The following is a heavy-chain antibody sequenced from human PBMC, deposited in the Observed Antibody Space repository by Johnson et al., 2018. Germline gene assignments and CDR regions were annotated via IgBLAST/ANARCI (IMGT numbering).Heavy chain of an antibody. CDR2: ISWNSGSI. D-gene: IGHD3-22*01. CDR3: AKDRSSGNLALDI. J-gene: IGHJ3*02. Sequence: EVQLVETGGGLVQPGRSLRLSCAASGFTFDDYAMHWVRQPPGKGLEWVSGISWNSGSIDYADSVKGRFSISRDNAKNSLYPQMDSLRPEDAAVYYCAKDRSSGNLALDIWGQGTTVTVSS. V-gene: IGHV3-9*01. CDR1: GFTFDDYA.